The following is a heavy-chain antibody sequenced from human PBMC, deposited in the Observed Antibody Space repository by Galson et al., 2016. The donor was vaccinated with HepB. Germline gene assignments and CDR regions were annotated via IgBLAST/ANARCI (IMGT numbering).Heavy chain of an antibody. CDR2: ISVTNTYT. CDR3: AREQVPPAWESYYYSYYYGLDV. J-gene: IGHJ6*02. V-gene: IGHV3-11*05. CDR1: GFTFSDYY. Sequence: SLRLSCAASGFTFSDYYMSWIRQAPGKGLEWVSYISVTNTYTNYADSVKGRFTVSRDKAKNSLYLQMNSLRAEDTAVYYCAREQVPPAWESYYYSYYYGLDVWGQGTTVTVSS. D-gene: IGHD2-2*01.